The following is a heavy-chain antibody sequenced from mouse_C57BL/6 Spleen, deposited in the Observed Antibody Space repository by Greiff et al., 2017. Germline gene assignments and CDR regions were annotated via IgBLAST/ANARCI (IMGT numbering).Heavy chain of an antibody. CDR2: IYPGDGDT. J-gene: IGHJ4*01. CDR1: GYAFSSSW. D-gene: IGHD1-1*01. Sequence: QVQLQQSGPELVKPGASVKISCKASGYAFSSSWMNWVKQRPGKGLEWIGRIYPGDGDTNYNGKFKGKATLTADKSSSTAYMQLSSLTSEDSAVYFCASYYYGSPLDYAMDYWGQGTSVTVSS. V-gene: IGHV1-82*01. CDR3: ASYYYGSPLDYAMDY.